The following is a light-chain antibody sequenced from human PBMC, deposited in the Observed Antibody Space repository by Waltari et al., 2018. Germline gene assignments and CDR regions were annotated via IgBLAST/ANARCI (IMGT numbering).Light chain of an antibody. CDR3: QQYSTYYT. V-gene: IGKV1-5*03. J-gene: IGKJ2*01. Sequence: DIQMTQSPSTLSASVVDRVTITCRASQSISTWLAWYQQKPGKAPNLLIYKASNLESGVPSRFSGSGSGTEFTLTISSLQPDDFATYYCQQYSTYYTFGQGTKLEIK. CDR1: QSISTW. CDR2: KAS.